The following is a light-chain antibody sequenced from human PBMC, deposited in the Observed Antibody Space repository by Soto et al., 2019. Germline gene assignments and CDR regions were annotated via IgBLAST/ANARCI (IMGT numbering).Light chain of an antibody. CDR2: EVS. CDR1: SSDVGGYNF. Sequence: QSVLTQPPSASGSPGQSVTISCTGTSSDVGGYNFVSWYQQHPGKAPKLMTYEVSKRPSGVPDRSSGSKSGNTASLTVSGLQAEDEADYYCISYAVSTSYVFGTGTKVTVL. V-gene: IGLV2-8*01. CDR3: ISYAVSTSYV. J-gene: IGLJ1*01.